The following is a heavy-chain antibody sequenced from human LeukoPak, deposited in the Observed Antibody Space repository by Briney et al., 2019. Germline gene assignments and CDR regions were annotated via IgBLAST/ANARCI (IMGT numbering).Heavy chain of an antibody. Sequence: PSETLSLTCTVSTGSISSYYWSWIRQPPGKGLEWIGYIYYSGSTNYNPSLKSRVTTSVDTSKNQFSLKLSSVTAADTAVYYCARNLNIGTFDYWGQGTLVTVSS. CDR1: TGSISSYY. D-gene: IGHD3-10*01. V-gene: IGHV4-59*08. CDR2: IYYSGST. CDR3: ARNLNIGTFDY. J-gene: IGHJ4*02.